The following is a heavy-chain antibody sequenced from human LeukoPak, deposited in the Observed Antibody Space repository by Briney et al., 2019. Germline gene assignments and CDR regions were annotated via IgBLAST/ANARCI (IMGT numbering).Heavy chain of an antibody. CDR3: AGSHFTIYYFES. J-gene: IGHJ4*02. CDR2: ISSSGSTI. CDR1: GFTFSSYE. V-gene: IGHV3-48*03. D-gene: IGHD3-10*01. Sequence: GGSLRLSCAASGFTFSSYEMNWVRQAPGKGLEWVSYISSSGSTIYYADSVKGRFTISRDNAKNSLYLQMNSLRVEDTAVYYCAGSHFTIYYFESWGQGTLVTVSS.